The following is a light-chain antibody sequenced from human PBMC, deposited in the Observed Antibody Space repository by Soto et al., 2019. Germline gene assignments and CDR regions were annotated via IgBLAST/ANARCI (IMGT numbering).Light chain of an antibody. CDR3: CSYAGSDWV. J-gene: IGLJ3*02. V-gene: IGLV2-23*01. CDR1: SSDVGCYNL. Sequence: QSALTQPASVSGSPGQSITISCTGTSSDVGCYNLVSWYQQHPGKAPKLMIYEGSKRPSGVSNRFSGSKSGNTASLTISGLQAEDEADYYCCSYAGSDWVFGGGTKLTVL. CDR2: EGS.